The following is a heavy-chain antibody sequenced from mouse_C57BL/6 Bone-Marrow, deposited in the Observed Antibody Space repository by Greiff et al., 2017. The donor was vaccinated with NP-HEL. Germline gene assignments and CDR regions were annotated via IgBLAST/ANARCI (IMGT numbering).Heavy chain of an antibody. V-gene: IGHV1-42*01. CDR2: INPSTGGT. CDR1: GYSFTGYY. D-gene: IGHD2-3*01. CDR3: ARDGLVGFAY. J-gene: IGHJ3*01. Sequence: EVQLQQSGPELVKPGASVKISCKASGYSFTGYYMNWVKQSPEKSLEWIGEINPSTGGTTYNQKFKAKATLTVDKSSSTAYMQLKSLTSEDSAVYYCARDGLVGFAYWGKGTLVTVSA.